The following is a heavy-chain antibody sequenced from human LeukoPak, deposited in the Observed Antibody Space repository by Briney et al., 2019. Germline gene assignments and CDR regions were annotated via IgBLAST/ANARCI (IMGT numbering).Heavy chain of an antibody. Sequence: KPSETLSLTCTVSGGSISSYYWSWIRQPPGKGLEWIGYISDSVSTNYNPSLKSRVSISVDTSNNQFSLKLSSVTAADTAVYYCARGQQQLSRWGQETLVTVSS. V-gene: IGHV4-59*01. J-gene: IGHJ4*02. CDR3: ARGQQQLSR. CDR1: GGSISSYY. CDR2: ISDSVST. D-gene: IGHD6-13*01.